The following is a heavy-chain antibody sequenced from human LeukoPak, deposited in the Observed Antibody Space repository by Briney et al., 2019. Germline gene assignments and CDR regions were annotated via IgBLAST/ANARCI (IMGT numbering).Heavy chain of an antibody. Sequence: SETLSLTCTVSGGSISSSRYDWGWSRQARGKGLEWIGRRYYRGSTYDKPWRKSQSTIAVETSKNRFSLKLSSVTAADTAVYYCARHPMTSPLDYWGPGTLVTVSS. CDR1: GGSISSSRYD. CDR2: RYYRGST. J-gene: IGHJ4*02. D-gene: IGHD2-21*02. V-gene: IGHV4-39*01. CDR3: ARHPMTSPLDY.